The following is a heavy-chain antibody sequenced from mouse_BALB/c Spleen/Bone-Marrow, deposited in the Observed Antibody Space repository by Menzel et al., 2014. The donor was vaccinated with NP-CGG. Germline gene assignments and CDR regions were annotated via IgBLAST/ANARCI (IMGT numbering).Heavy chain of an antibody. Sequence: EVQRVESGTVLARPGASVKMSCKASGYIFTSYWMHWVKQRPGQGLEWIGAIYPGNSDTSYNQKFKGKAKLTAVTSASTAYMELSSLTNEDSAVYYCTFLVKEDFAYWGQGTLVTVSA. V-gene: IGHV1-5*01. D-gene: IGHD2-10*02. J-gene: IGHJ3*01. CDR2: IYPGNSDT. CDR3: TFLVKEDFAY. CDR1: GYIFTSYW.